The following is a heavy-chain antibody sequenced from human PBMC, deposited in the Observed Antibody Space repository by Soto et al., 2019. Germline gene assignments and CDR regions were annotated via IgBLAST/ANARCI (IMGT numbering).Heavy chain of an antibody. Sequence: ASVKVSCKASGGTFSSYAISWVRQAPGQGLEWMGGIIPIFGTANYAQKFQGRVTITADESTSTAYMELSSLRSEDTAVYYCAFSSGPIAVAGHDYWGQGTLVTVSS. D-gene: IGHD6-19*01. CDR2: IIPIFGTA. CDR3: AFSSGPIAVAGHDY. V-gene: IGHV1-69*13. J-gene: IGHJ4*02. CDR1: GGTFSSYA.